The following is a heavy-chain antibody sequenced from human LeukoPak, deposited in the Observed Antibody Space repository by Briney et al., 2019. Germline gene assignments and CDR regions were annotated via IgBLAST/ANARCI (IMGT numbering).Heavy chain of an antibody. CDR3: ARDADDDAGVYWFFDL. J-gene: IGHJ2*01. V-gene: IGHV3-7*01. CDR1: GFPLRSSW. CDR2: IKQDGSEK. Sequence: GGSLRLSCEASGFPLRSSWMSWVRQGPGKGLEWVANIKQDGSEKYYVDSVKGRFTISRDNAKNSLYLQMDSLRAEDTAVYYCARDADDDAGVYWFFDLWGRGTLVTVSS. D-gene: IGHD3-16*01.